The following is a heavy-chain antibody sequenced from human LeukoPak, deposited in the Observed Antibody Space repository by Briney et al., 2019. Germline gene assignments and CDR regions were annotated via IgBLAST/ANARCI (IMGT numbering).Heavy chain of an antibody. Sequence: SETPSLTCAVYGGSFSGYYWSWIRQPPGKGLEWIGEINHSGSTSYNPSLKSRVTISVDTSKNQFSLKLSSVTAADTAVYYCARERCSSTSCYFVFGYYYYYMDVWGKGTTVTVSS. J-gene: IGHJ6*03. CDR1: GGSFSGYY. CDR2: INHSGST. CDR3: ARERCSSTSCYFVFGYYYYYMDV. V-gene: IGHV4-34*01. D-gene: IGHD2-2*01.